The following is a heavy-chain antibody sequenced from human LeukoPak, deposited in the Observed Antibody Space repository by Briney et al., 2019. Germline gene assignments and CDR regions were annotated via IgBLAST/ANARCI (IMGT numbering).Heavy chain of an antibody. Sequence: SETLSLTCTVSGGSISSYYWSRIRQPPGKGLEWIGYIYYSGSTNYNPSLKSRVTISVDTSKNQFSLKLGSVTAADTAVYYCARSYYYDSSGYSEPYYFDYWGQGTLVTVSS. CDR3: ARSYYYDSSGYSEPYYFDY. CDR1: GGSISSYY. D-gene: IGHD3-22*01. CDR2: IYYSGST. V-gene: IGHV4-59*08. J-gene: IGHJ4*02.